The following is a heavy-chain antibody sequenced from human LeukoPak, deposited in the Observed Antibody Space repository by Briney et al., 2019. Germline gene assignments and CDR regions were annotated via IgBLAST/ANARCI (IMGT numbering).Heavy chain of an antibody. CDR2: IYSGGST. Sequence: GGSLRLSCAASGFTVSSNYMSWVRQAPGKGLEWVSVIYSGGSTYYADSVKGRFTISRDNSKNTLYLQMNSLRAEDTAVYYCARSGYYFDYFDYWGQGTLVTVSS. D-gene: IGHD3-3*01. J-gene: IGHJ4*02. V-gene: IGHV3-53*01. CDR3: ARSGYYFDYFDY. CDR1: GFTVSSNY.